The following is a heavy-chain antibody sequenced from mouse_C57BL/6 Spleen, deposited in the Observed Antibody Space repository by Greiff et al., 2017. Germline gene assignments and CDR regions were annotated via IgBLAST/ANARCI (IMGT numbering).Heavy chain of an antibody. J-gene: IGHJ2*01. Sequence: QVQLQQPGAELVKPGASVKLSCKASGYTFTSYWMQWVKQRPGQGLEWIGEIDPSDSYTNYNQKFKGKATLTVGTSSSTAYMQLSSLTSEDSAVYYCARRSYYYGTNFGYWGQGTTLTVSS. V-gene: IGHV1-50*01. D-gene: IGHD1-1*01. CDR2: IDPSDSYT. CDR3: ARRSYYYGTNFGY. CDR1: GYTFTSYW.